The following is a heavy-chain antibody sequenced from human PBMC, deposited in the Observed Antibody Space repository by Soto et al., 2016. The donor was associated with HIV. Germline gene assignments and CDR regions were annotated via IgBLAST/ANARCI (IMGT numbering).Heavy chain of an antibody. Sequence: QVQLVQSGAEVKKPGASVKVSCKTSGYIFNNYDINWVRQGSGQGLEWMGWMNPMSQNSGSSQKFQGRVTMTRNTSINTAYLEMTGLSFDDTAVYYCARGLLYTAGYLIDFWGQGSWSPSPQ. D-gene: IGHD2-2*03. CDR2: MNPMSQNS. CDR3: ARGLLYTAGYLIDF. V-gene: IGHV1-8*02. J-gene: IGHJ4*02. CDR1: GYIFNNYD.